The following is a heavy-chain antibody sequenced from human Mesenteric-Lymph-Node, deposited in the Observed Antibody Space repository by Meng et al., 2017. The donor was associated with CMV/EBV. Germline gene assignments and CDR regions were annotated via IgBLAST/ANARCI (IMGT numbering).Heavy chain of an antibody. CDR2: IISSGSTT. Sequence: GESLKISCAASGFTFSSYSMNWVRQAPGKGLEWVSYIISSGSTTYYADSVKGRFTISRDNAKNSLYLQMSSLRAEDTAVYYCAKSNSGYFNYYFDYWGQGTLVTVSS. D-gene: IGHD3-22*01. J-gene: IGHJ4*02. CDR1: GFTFSSYS. CDR3: AKSNSGYFNYYFDY. V-gene: IGHV3-48*04.